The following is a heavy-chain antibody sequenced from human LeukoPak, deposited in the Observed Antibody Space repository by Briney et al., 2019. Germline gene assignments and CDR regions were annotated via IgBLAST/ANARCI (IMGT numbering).Heavy chain of an antibody. CDR1: GYSISRGYY. Sequence: SETLSLTCAVSGYSISRGYYWGWIRQPPGKGLEWIGSIYHSGSTYYNPSLKSRVTISVDTSKNQFSLKLSSVTAADTAVYYCARHGVHYYDSSGYHNWFDPWGQGTLVTVSS. V-gene: IGHV4-38-2*01. CDR3: ARHGVHYYDSSGYHNWFDP. CDR2: IYHSGST. J-gene: IGHJ5*02. D-gene: IGHD3-22*01.